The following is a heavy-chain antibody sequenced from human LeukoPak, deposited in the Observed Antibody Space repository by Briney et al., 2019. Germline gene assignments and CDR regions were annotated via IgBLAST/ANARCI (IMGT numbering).Heavy chain of an antibody. J-gene: IGHJ5*02. Sequence: GGSLRLSCAASGFTFSSYGMHWVRHAPGKGLEWVAFIRYDGSNKYYADSVKGRFTISRDNSKNTLYLQMNSLRAEDTAVYYCARGPSAEVEGGPVNWFDPWGQGTLVTVSS. CDR2: IRYDGSNK. CDR3: ARGPSAEVEGGPVNWFDP. D-gene: IGHD3-16*01. CDR1: GFTFSSYG. V-gene: IGHV3-30*02.